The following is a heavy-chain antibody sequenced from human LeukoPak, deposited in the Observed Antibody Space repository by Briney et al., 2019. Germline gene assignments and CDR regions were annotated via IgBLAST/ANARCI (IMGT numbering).Heavy chain of an antibody. V-gene: IGHV1-18*01. J-gene: IGHJ3*02. Sequence: ASVKVSCKASGYTFSSYGISWVRQAPGQGLEWMGWISVYNDNTNSAQKLQGRVTMTTDTSTSTAYMELRSLRSDDTAVYYCARRLGLRWDLQAFDIWGQGTMVTVPS. CDR2: ISVYNDNT. CDR1: GYTFSSYG. CDR3: ARRLGLRWDLQAFDI. D-gene: IGHD4-23*01.